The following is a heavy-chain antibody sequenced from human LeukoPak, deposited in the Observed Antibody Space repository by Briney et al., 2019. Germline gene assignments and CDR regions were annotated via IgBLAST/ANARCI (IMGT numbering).Heavy chain of an antibody. Sequence: SETLSLTCTVSGGSISSSSYYWGWIRQPPGKGLEWIGSIYYSGSTYYNPSLKSRVTISVDTSKNQFSLKLSSVTAADTAVYYCARDPPESITMVRERDLPDWGQGTLVTVSS. CDR3: ARDPPESITMVRERDLPD. D-gene: IGHD3-10*01. J-gene: IGHJ4*02. CDR1: GGSISSSSYY. CDR2: IYYSGST. V-gene: IGHV4-39*07.